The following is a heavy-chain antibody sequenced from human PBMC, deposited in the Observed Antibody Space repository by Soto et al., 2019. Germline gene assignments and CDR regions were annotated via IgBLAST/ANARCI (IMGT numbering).Heavy chain of an antibody. D-gene: IGHD6-19*01. V-gene: IGHV4-59*08. J-gene: IGHJ5*02. CDR1: GGSISSYY. CDR2: IYYSGST. CDR3: ARHQRRIAVAGTGFAL. Sequence: SSETLSLTCTVSGGSISSYYWSWIRQPPGKGLEWIGYIYYSGSTNYNPSLKSRVTISVDTSKNQFSLKLSSVTAADTAVYYCARHQRRIAVAGTGFALWGQGTLVPVSS.